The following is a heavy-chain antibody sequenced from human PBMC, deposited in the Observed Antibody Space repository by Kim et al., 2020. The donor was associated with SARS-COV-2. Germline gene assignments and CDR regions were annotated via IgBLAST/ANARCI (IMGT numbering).Heavy chain of an antibody. D-gene: IGHD3-3*01. CDR1: GGSFSGYY. J-gene: IGHJ4*02. CDR3: ARGPQRFLEWFQPFDY. V-gene: IGHV4-34*01. CDR2: INHSGST. Sequence: SETLSLTCAVYGGSFSGYYWSWIRQPPGKGLEWIGEINHSGSTNYNPSLKSRVTISVDTSKNQFSLKLSSVTAADTAVYYCARGPQRFLEWFQPFDYWGQGTLVTVSS.